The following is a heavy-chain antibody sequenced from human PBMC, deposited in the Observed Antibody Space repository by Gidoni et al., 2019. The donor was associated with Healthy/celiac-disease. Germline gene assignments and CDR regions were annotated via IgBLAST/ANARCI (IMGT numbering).Heavy chain of an antibody. V-gene: IGHV3-30-3*01. CDR3: ARGTNPDFWSGYYTYYFDY. CDR1: GFPFSSYA. Sequence: QVHLVEPGEGVVQPGGSLVLPVAASGFPFSSYAMHWVPQAPGKGLEWVAVISYDGSNKYYADSVKGRFTISRDNSKNTLYLQMNSLRAEDTAVYYCARGTNPDFWSGYYTYYFDYWGQGTLVTVSS. CDR2: ISYDGSNK. D-gene: IGHD3-3*01. J-gene: IGHJ4*02.